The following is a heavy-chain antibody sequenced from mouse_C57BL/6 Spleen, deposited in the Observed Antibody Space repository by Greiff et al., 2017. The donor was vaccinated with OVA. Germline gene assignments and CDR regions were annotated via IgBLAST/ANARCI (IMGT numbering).Heavy chain of an antibody. V-gene: IGHV1-9*01. CDR3: ARGGNYYGSSYYFDY. CDR2: ILPGSGST. J-gene: IGHJ2*01. CDR1: GYTFTGYW. Sequence: QVQLKQSGAELMKPGASVKLSCKATGYTFTGYWIEWVKQRPGHGLEWIGEILPGSGSTNYNEKFKGKATFTADTSSNTAYMQLSSLTTEDSAIYYCARGGNYYGSSYYFDYWGQGTTLTVSS. D-gene: IGHD1-1*01.